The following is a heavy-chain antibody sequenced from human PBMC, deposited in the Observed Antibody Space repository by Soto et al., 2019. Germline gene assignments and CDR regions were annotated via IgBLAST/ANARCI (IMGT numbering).Heavy chain of an antibody. CDR1: GGSISSYY. CDR2: ISYSGST. J-gene: IGHJ4*02. Sequence: SETLSLTCTVSGGSISSYYWSWIRQPPGKGLEWIGSISYSGSTYYNPSLKSRVTISADTSKNQFSLSLSSVTAADTAVYYCARRDQRGVVRGIDYWGQGTLVTVSS. V-gene: IGHV4-59*08. CDR3: ARRDQRGVVRGIDY. D-gene: IGHD3-10*01.